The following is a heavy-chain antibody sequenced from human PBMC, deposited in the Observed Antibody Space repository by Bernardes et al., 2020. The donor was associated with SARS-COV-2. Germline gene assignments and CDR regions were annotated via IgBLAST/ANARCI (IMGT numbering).Heavy chain of an antibody. CDR1: GFNFANYK. Sequence: GGSLRLSCVASGFNFANYKMSWVRQDPGEGLEWLSHISGGGSYTYYTDSVTARFTISRDNAKNSLYLHMTALSAEDTAVYYCATYDSTGFYYGAWGQGTLVTVSS. CDR3: ATYDSTGFYYGA. J-gene: IGHJ5*02. V-gene: IGHV3-11*06. CDR2: ISGGGSYT. D-gene: IGHD3-22*01.